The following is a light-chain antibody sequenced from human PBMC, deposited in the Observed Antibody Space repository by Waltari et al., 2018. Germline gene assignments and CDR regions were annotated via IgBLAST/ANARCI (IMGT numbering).Light chain of an antibody. CDR2: KVS. CDR3: LHATFWPWT. Sequence: DVVVTQSPLSLPVTLGQPASVSCRSSRSPAHSDGNTYLSWFHQRPGQSPRRLIYKVSNRDSGVPDRFSGSGSGTDFTLKINRVEAEDVGLYYCLHATFWPWTFGQGTKVEI. V-gene: IGKV2-30*02. CDR1: RSPAHSDGNTY. J-gene: IGKJ1*01.